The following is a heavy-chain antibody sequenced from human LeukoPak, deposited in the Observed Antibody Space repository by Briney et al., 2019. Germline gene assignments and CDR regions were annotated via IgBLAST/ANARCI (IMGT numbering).Heavy chain of an antibody. CDR1: GFTFSSYW. D-gene: IGHD2-15*01. J-gene: IGHJ4*02. Sequence: PGGSLRLSCAASGFTFSSYWMHWVRQAPGKGLVWVSRINSDERSISYADSVKGRFTISRDNAKNTLYLQMNSLRAEDTAVYYCARKPVAATPDYFDYWGQGTLVTVSS. CDR2: INSDERSI. CDR3: ARKPVAATPDYFDY. V-gene: IGHV3-74*01.